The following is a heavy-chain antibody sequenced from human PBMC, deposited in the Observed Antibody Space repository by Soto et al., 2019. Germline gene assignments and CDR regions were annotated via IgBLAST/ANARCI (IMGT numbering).Heavy chain of an antibody. CDR3: ARTQEDLRGYSLGYFDY. J-gene: IGHJ4*02. CDR2: IYYSGST. V-gene: IGHV4-39*01. D-gene: IGHD5-18*01. CDR1: GGSISSSSYY. Sequence: SETLSLTCTVSGGSISSSSYYWGWIRQPPGKGLEWIGSIYYSGSTYYNPSLKSRVTISVDTSKNQFSLKLSSVTAADTAVYYRARTQEDLRGYSLGYFDYWGQGTLVTVSS.